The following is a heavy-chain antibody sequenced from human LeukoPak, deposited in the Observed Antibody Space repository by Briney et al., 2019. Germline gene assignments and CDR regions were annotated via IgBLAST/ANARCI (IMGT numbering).Heavy chain of an antibody. Sequence: PSETLSLTCAVYGGSFSGYYWSWIRQPPGKGLEWIGEINHSGSTNYNPSLKSRVTISVDTSKNQFSLKLSSVTAADTAVYYCARHVYDSSGYPDYWGQGTLVTVSS. CDR1: GGSFSGYY. J-gene: IGHJ4*02. CDR2: INHSGST. CDR3: ARHVYDSSGYPDY. V-gene: IGHV4-34*01. D-gene: IGHD3-22*01.